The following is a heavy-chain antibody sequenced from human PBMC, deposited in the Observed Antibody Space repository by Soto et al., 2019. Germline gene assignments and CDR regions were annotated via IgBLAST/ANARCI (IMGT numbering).Heavy chain of an antibody. J-gene: IGHJ4*02. CDR2: MNPTSGNT. D-gene: IGHD5-12*01. CDR3: AGTFYSGYDLYYFDY. CDR1: GYTFTSYD. Sequence: QVQLVQSGAEVKKPGASVKVSCKASGYTFTSYDINWVRQATGQGLEWMGWMNPTSGNTGYAQKFQDRVTMSRNTSISTAYMELSSLRSEDTAVYYCAGTFYSGYDLYYFDYWGQGALVTVSS. V-gene: IGHV1-8*01.